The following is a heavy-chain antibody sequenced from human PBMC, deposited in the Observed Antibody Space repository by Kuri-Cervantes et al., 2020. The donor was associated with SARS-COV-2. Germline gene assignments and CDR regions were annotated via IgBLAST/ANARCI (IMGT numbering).Heavy chain of an antibody. J-gene: IGHJ4*02. CDR3: ARHLQHETVAGTPLDY. CDR2: IYPGDSDT. V-gene: IGHV5-51*01. Sequence: KVSCKGSGYSFTSYWIGWVRQMPGKGLEWMGIIYPGDSDTRYSPSFQGQVTISADKSISTAYLQWSSLKASDTAMYYCARHLQHETVAGTPLDYWGQGTLVTVSS. CDR1: GYSFTSYW. D-gene: IGHD6-19*01.